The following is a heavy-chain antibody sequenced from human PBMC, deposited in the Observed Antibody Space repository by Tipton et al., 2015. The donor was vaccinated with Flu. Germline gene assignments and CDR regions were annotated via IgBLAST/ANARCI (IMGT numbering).Heavy chain of an antibody. V-gene: IGHV4-4*07. Sequence: LRLSCTVSGGSITGYYWRWIRQPAGKGLEWIGRIYARVSTNYNPSLTSRVTMSADTSKNQFSLKLTSVTAADTAVYYCARGGGSFQFDFWGQGTLVTVSS. CDR3: ARGGGSFQFDF. CDR2: IYARVST. D-gene: IGHD1-26*01. CDR1: GGSITGYY. J-gene: IGHJ4*02.